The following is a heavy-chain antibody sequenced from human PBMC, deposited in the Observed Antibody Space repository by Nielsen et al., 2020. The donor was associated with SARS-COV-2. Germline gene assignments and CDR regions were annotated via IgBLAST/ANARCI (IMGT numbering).Heavy chain of an antibody. Sequence: WVRQAPGQRLEWMGWINADNGNTRYSQEFQGRVTLNRDTSVSTAYMELSSLRSEDAAVYYCARDRQKRFDFWGQGTLVTVSP. J-gene: IGHJ4*02. V-gene: IGHV1-3*01. CDR2: INADNGNT. CDR3: ARDRQKRFDF.